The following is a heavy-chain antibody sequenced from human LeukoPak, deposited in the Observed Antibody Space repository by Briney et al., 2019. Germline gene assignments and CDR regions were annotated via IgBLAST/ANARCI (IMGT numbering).Heavy chain of an antibody. D-gene: IGHD2-21*01. Sequence: QPGGSLRLSCAASGFTFSSYEMNWVRQAPGKGLEWVSYISSSGSTIYYADSVKGRFTISRDNSKNTLYLQMNSLRGEDTAVYYCAKRFRSGDCSGDCIPRYFQHWGQGTLVTVSS. J-gene: IGHJ1*01. CDR2: ISSSGSTI. CDR1: GFTFSSYE. V-gene: IGHV3-48*03. CDR3: AKRFRSGDCSGDCIPRYFQH.